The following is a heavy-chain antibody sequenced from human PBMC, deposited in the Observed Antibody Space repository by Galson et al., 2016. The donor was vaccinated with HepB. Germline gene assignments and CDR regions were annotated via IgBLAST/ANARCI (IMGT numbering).Heavy chain of an antibody. CDR2: MYIGGST. J-gene: IGHJ4*02. CDR1: GFTVNSHY. Sequence: SLRLSCAASGFTVNSHYMSWVRQAPGKGLEWVSGMYIGGSTYHTDSVKGRFTISRDNSKNMLYIQMHSLRVEDTAVYYCARKHPTVFGLDLDQWGQGTPVTVSS. D-gene: IGHD3/OR15-3a*01. CDR3: ARKHPTVFGLDLDQ. V-gene: IGHV3-66*01.